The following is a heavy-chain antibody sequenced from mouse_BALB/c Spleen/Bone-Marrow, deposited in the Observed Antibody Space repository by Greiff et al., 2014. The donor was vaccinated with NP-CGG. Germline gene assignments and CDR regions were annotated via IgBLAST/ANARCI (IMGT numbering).Heavy chain of an antibody. D-gene: IGHD1-1*01. CDR3: ANYYYGSSLFAY. CDR2: IDPANGNT. Sequence: VQLQQTGAELVKPGASVKLSCTASGFNIKDTYMHWVKQRPEQGLEGIGRIDPANGNTKYDPKFQGKATITADTSSNTAYLQLSSLTSEDTAVYYCANYYYGSSLFAYWGQGTLVTVSA. J-gene: IGHJ3*01. V-gene: IGHV14-3*02. CDR1: GFNIKDTY.